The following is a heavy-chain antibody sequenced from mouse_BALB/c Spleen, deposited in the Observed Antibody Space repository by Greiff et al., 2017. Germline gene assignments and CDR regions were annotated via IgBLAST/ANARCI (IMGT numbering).Heavy chain of an antibody. CDR2: ISDGGSYT. CDR3: ARHGNYYAMDY. D-gene: IGHD2-1*01. CDR1: GFTFSDYY. V-gene: IGHV5-4*02. J-gene: IGHJ4*01. Sequence: EVQVVESGGGLVKPGGSLKLSCAASGFTFSDYYMYWVRQTPEKRLEWVATISDGGSYTYYPDSVKGRFTISRDNAKNNLYLQMSSLKSEDTALYYCARHGNYYAMDYWGQGTSVTVSS.